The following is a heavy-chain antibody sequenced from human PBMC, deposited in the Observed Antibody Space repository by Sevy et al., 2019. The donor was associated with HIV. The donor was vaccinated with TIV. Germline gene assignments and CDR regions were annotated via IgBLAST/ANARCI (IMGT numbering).Heavy chain of an antibody. Sequence: GGSLRLSCAASGFTFSVYWMNWVRQAPGRGLEWVANIKGAGSDKHYVDSVEGRFTISRDNGKNLLYLQMNSLRVEDTAVYYCAHETTGRLDSWGQGTLVTVSS. D-gene: IGHD1-26*01. V-gene: IGHV3-7*01. CDR2: IKGAGSDK. J-gene: IGHJ4*02. CDR3: AHETTGRLDS. CDR1: GFTFSVYW.